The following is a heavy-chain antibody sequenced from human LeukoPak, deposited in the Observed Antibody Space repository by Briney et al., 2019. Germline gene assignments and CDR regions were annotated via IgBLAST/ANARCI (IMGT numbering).Heavy chain of an antibody. D-gene: IGHD3-10*01. CDR1: GFTFSSYG. CDR3: AKGDDGSGSYPDY. CDR2: IRYDGSNK. J-gene: IGHJ4*02. V-gene: IGHV3-30*02. Sequence: GGSLRLSCAASGFTFSSYGMHWVRQAPGKGLEWVAFIRYDGSNKYYADSVKGRFAISRDNSKNTLYLQMNSLRAEDTAVYYCAKGDDGSGSYPDYWGQGTLVTVSS.